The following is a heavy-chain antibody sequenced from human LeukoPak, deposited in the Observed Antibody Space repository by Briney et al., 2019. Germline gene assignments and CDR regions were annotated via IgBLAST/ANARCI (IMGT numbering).Heavy chain of an antibody. CDR3: ARAPLKVVPAAFGYFQH. V-gene: IGHV3-7*03. CDR2: IKQDGSEK. D-gene: IGHD2-2*01. Sequence: GGSLRLSXAASGFTFSSYAMHWVRQAPGKGLEWVANIKQDGSEKYYVDSVKGRFTISRDNAKNSLYLQMNSLRSEDTAVYYCARAPLKVVPAAFGYFQHWGQGTLVTVSS. J-gene: IGHJ1*01. CDR1: GFTFSSYA.